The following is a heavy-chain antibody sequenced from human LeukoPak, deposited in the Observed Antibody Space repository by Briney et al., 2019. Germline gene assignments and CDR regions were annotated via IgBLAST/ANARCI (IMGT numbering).Heavy chain of an antibody. CDR1: GFTFSSYG. V-gene: IGHV3-30*18. CDR2: ISYDGSNN. Sequence: TGRSLRLSCAASGFTFSSYGMHWVRQAPGKGLEWVAVISYDGSNNYYADSVKGRFTISRDNSKNTLFLQMNSLRAEDTAVYYCAKVGLTVTTILDYFDYWGQGTLVTVSS. CDR3: AKVGLTVTTILDYFDY. D-gene: IGHD4-11*01. J-gene: IGHJ4*02.